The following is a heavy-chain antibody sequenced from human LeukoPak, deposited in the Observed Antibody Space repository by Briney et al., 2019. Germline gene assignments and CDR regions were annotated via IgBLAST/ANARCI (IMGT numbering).Heavy chain of an antibody. CDR2: ISYDGSNK. V-gene: IGHV3-30*19. CDR3: ARVLEWLSYYYFDY. D-gene: IGHD3-3*01. CDR1: GFTFSSYG. Sequence: PGGSLRLSCAASGFTFSSYGMHWVRQAPGKGLEWVAVISYDGSNKYYADSVKGRFTISRDNSKNTLYLQMNSLRAEDTAVYYCARVLEWLSYYYFDYWGQGTLVTVSS. J-gene: IGHJ4*02.